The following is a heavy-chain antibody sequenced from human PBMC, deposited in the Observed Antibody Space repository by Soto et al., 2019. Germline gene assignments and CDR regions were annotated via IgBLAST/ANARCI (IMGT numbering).Heavy chain of an antibody. V-gene: IGHV3-74*01. CDR3: ARDRSPRYNWNYDAFDI. D-gene: IGHD1-7*01. CDR1: GFTFSSYW. J-gene: IGHJ3*02. Sequence: EVQLVESGGGLVQPGGSLRLSCAASGFTFSSYWMHWVRQAPGKGLVWVSRINSDGSSTSYADSVKGRFTISRDNAKNRLYLQMNSLRAEDTAVYYCARDRSPRYNWNYDAFDIWGQGTMVTVSS. CDR2: INSDGSST.